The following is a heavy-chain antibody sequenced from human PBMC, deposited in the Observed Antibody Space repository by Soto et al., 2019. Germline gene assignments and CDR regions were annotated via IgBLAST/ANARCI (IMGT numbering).Heavy chain of an antibody. Sequence: SVKVSCKTSGGTFSTYSIVWVRQAPGEGLEWMGGIIPIFGTANYAQKFQDRVTITADKSTNTAFVELSSLKSEDTAMYYCASSSGNNYGVGTNYYFDYWGQGTLVTVSS. CDR3: ASSSGNNYGVGTNYYFDY. CDR2: IIPIFGTA. V-gene: IGHV1-69*06. D-gene: IGHD1-26*01. J-gene: IGHJ4*02. CDR1: GGTFSTYS.